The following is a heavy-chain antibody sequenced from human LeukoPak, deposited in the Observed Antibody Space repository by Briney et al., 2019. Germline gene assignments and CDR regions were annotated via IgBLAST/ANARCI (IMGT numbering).Heavy chain of an antibody. Sequence: GGSLRLSCAASGFTVSSKFMNWVRQAPGRGLEWVSLIYSGGGTYYADSVKGRFAISRDNSKNTLYLQMNSLRAEDTAVYFCARDRNYPRDQFDYWGQGTLVTVSS. J-gene: IGHJ4*02. CDR1: GFTVSSKF. CDR3: ARDRNYPRDQFDY. D-gene: IGHD4-11*01. CDR2: IYSGGGT. V-gene: IGHV3-66*01.